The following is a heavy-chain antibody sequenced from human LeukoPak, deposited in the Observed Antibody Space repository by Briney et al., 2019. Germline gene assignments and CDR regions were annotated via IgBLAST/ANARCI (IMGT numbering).Heavy chain of an antibody. D-gene: IGHD6-19*01. CDR2: IIPILGIA. CDR3: ARDSQWLVEYYFDC. Sequence: SVKVSCKASGGTFSSYAISWVRQAPGQGLEWMRRIIPILGIANYAQKFQGRVTITADKSTSTAYMELSSLRSEDTAVYYCARDSQWLVEYYFDCWGQGTLVTVSS. V-gene: IGHV1-69*04. CDR1: GGTFSSYA. J-gene: IGHJ4*02.